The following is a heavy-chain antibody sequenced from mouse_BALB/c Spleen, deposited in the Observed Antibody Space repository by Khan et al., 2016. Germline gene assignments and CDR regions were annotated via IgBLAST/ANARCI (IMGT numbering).Heavy chain of an antibody. CDR2: IRRKSNNFAT. J-gene: IGHJ4*01. CDR3: VRDAYCSYALDY. D-gene: IGHD1-1*01. V-gene: IGHV10-1*02. Sequence: EVELVESGGGLVQPKGSLKLSCAASGFTFKTYAMNWVRQAPGKGLEWIARIRRKSNNFATYYADSVKDRFTISRADSPNMLSLQMNTSQTEDTAMYYCVRDAYCSYALDYWGQGTSVTVSA. CDR1: GFTFKTYA.